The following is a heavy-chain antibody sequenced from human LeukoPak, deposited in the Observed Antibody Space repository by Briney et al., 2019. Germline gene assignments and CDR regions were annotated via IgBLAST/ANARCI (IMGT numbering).Heavy chain of an antibody. CDR3: ARDQFIHAFDI. CDR2: IYSTTTYI. J-gene: IGHJ3*02. D-gene: IGHD5-24*01. CDR1: GFTFSSFS. V-gene: IGHV3-21*01. Sequence: GGSLRLSCAASGFTFSSFSMNWVRQAPGKGLEWVSSIYSTTTYIYYADSVKGRFTISRDNAENSLYLQMNSLRAEDTAVYYCARDQFIHAFDIWGQGTMVTVSS.